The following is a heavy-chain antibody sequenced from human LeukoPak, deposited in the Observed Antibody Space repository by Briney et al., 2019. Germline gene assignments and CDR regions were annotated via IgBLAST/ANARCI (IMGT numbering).Heavy chain of an antibody. CDR3: ARHGLSEYYYGSGSYTLPNWFDP. J-gene: IGHJ5*02. CDR2: IYYSGST. V-gene: IGHV4-39*01. Sequence: PSETLSLTCAVSGGSISSSSYYWGWIRQPPGKGLEWIGSIYYSGSTYYNPSLKSRVTISVDTSKNQFSLKLSSVTAADTAVYYCARHGLSEYYYGSGSYTLPNWFDPWGQGTLVTVSS. D-gene: IGHD3-10*01. CDR1: GGSISSSSYY.